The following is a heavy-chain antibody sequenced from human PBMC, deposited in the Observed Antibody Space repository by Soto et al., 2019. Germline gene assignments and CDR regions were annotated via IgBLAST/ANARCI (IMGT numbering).Heavy chain of an antibody. V-gene: IGHV1-8*01. CDR1: GYTFTSYD. CDR2: MNPNSGNT. D-gene: IGHD2-8*01. J-gene: IGHJ2*01. CDR3: ARGRRYCTNGVCYRYFDL. Sequence: QVQLVQSGAEVKKPGASVKVSCKASGYTFTSYDINWVRQATGQGLEWMGWMNPNSGNTGYAQKFQGRVTMTRNTSISTAYKELSSLRSEDTAVYYCARGRRYCTNGVCYRYFDLWGRGTLVTVSS.